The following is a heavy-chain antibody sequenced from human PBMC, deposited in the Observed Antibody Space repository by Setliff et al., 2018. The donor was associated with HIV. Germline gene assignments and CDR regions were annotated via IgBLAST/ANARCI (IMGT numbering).Heavy chain of an antibody. CDR1: GYTFTGYH. V-gene: IGHV1-2*02. Sequence: ASVKVSCKTSGYTFTGYHMHWVRQAPGQGLERVGWINPNSGGTIYAQKFQDRVTMTRDTSSSTAYMELSRLRSDDTAVYYCATGRDSSGYYFLADYWGRGTLVTVSS. J-gene: IGHJ4*02. CDR2: INPNSGGT. D-gene: IGHD3-22*01. CDR3: ATGRDSSGYYFLADY.